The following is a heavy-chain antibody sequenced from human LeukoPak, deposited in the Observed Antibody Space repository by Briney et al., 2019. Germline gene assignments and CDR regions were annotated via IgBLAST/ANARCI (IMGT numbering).Heavy chain of an antibody. CDR1: SGSISTYY. CDR3: ARDRTVGATQTDAFDM. D-gene: IGHD1-26*01. V-gene: IGHV4-59*01. CDR2: ISYSGST. J-gene: IGHJ3*02. Sequence: ASDTLSLTCTVSSGSISTYYWSWLRQPTGRGVEGIRYISYSGSTNYNPSLRSRVTISIDTSKDQFSLKLGSVTAADTAVYYCARDRTVGATQTDAFDMWGQGTVVTVSS.